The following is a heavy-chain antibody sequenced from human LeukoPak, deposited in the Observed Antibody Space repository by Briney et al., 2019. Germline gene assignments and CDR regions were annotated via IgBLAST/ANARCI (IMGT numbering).Heavy chain of an antibody. Sequence: GGSLRLSCAASGFTFSSYGMHWVRQAPGKGLEWVAVIWYDGSNKYYADSVKGRFTISRDNSKNTLYLQMNSLRAEDTAVYYCARDLSSSPEYYFDYWGQGTLVTVSS. CDR3: ARDLSSSPEYYFDY. D-gene: IGHD6-13*01. V-gene: IGHV3-33*01. J-gene: IGHJ4*02. CDR1: GFTFSSYG. CDR2: IWYDGSNK.